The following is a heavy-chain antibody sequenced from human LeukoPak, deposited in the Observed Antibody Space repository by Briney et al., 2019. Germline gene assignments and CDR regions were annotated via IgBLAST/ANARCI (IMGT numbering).Heavy chain of an antibody. CDR2: ISSSSSYI. J-gene: IGHJ4*02. CDR1: GFTFSSYS. Sequence: GGSLRLSCAASGFTFSSYSMNWVRQAPGKGLEWVSSISSSSSYIYYADSVKGRLTISRDNAKNSLYLQMNSLRAEDTAVYYCARDGIIFPSYYFDYWGQGTLVTVSS. D-gene: IGHD3-9*01. CDR3: ARDGIIFPSYYFDY. V-gene: IGHV3-21*01.